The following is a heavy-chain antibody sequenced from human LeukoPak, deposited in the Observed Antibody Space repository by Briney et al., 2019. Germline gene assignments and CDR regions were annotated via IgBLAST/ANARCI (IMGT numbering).Heavy chain of an antibody. CDR1: GYSISSGYY. Sequence: SETLSLTCAVSGYSISSGYYWGWIRQPPGKGLEWIGSIYHSGSTYYNPSLKSRVTISVDTSKNQFSLKLSSVTAADTAVYYCARHGGIAARPGLSYYYYYYYMDVWGKGTTVTVSS. CDR2: IYHSGST. D-gene: IGHD6-6*01. V-gene: IGHV4-38-2*01. J-gene: IGHJ6*03. CDR3: ARHGGIAARPGLSYYYYYYYMDV.